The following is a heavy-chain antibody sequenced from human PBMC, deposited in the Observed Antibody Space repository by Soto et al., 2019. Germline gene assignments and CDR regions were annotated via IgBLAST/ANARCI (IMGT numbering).Heavy chain of an antibody. D-gene: IGHD2-2*01. J-gene: IGHJ4*02. CDR2: ISPYNGNT. Sequence: GASVKVSCKASGYTFTSYGISWVRQAPGQGLEWMGWISPYNGNTKYAQKLQGRVTITRDTSASTAYMELSSLRSEDTAVYFCARDLDAYTSTGYWGQGTLVTVSS. CDR1: GYTFTSYG. V-gene: IGHV1-18*01. CDR3: ARDLDAYTSTGY.